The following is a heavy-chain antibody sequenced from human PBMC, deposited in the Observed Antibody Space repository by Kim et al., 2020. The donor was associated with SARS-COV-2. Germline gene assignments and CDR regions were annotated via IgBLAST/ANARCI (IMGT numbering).Heavy chain of an antibody. J-gene: IGHJ6*02. CDR1: GGTFSSYA. V-gene: IGHV1-69*13. CDR2: IIPIFGTA. Sequence: SVKVSCKASGGTFSSYAISWVRQAPGQGLEWMGGIIPIFGTANYAQKFQGRVTITADESTSTAYMELSSLRSEDTAVYYCAREAAHTFYYYYGMDVWGQGTTVTVSS. D-gene: IGHD6-13*01. CDR3: AREAAHTFYYYYGMDV.